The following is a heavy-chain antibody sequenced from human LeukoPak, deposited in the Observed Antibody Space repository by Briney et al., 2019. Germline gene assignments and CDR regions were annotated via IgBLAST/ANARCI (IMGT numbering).Heavy chain of an antibody. V-gene: IGHV1-69*04. CDR3: ARERVVVTATSYYFDY. Sequence: SVKVSCKASGGTFSSYAISWVRQAPGQGLEWMGRIIPILGIANYAQKFQGRVTITADKSTSTAYMELSSLRSEDTAVYYCARERVVVTATSYYFDYWGQGTLVTVSS. J-gene: IGHJ4*02. CDR2: IIPILGIA. CDR1: GGTFSSYA. D-gene: IGHD2-21*02.